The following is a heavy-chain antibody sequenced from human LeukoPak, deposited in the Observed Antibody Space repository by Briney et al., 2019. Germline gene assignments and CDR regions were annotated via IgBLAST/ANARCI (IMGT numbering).Heavy chain of an antibody. J-gene: IGHJ4*02. V-gene: IGHV3-21*01. CDR1: GFTFSSYS. Sequence: PGGSLRLSCAASGFTFSSYSMNWVRQAPGKGLEWVSSISSSSSYIYYADSVKGRFTISRDNAKNSLYLQMNSLRAEDTAVYYCARERTYGSICLDYWGQGTLVTVSS. CDR2: ISSSSSYI. CDR3: ARERTYGSICLDY. D-gene: IGHD6-13*01.